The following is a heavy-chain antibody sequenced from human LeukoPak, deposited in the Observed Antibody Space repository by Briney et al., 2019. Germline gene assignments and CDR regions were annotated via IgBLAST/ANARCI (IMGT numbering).Heavy chain of an antibody. Sequence: SETLSLTCTVSGGSINNYYWSWIRQSPGKGLGWIGYISYSGSTDYNPSLKSRVTISVDTSRDQFSLRLSSVTAADTAVYYCARDYGDYGGYYYYFYMDVWGRGTAVTVSS. V-gene: IGHV4-59*12. CDR3: ARDYGDYGGYYYYFYMDV. CDR2: ISYSGST. D-gene: IGHD4-17*01. CDR1: GGSINNYY. J-gene: IGHJ6*03.